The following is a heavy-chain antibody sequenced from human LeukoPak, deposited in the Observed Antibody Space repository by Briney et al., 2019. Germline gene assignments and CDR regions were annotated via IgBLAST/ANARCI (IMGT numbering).Heavy chain of an antibody. CDR3: ASTKYYYGSGSYYSFDP. V-gene: IGHV1-18*01. CDR2: ISAYNGNT. CDR1: GYTFTSYG. J-gene: IGHJ5*02. D-gene: IGHD3-10*01. Sequence: ASVNVSCKASGYTFTSYGISWVRQAPGQGLEWMGWISAYNGNTDYAQKLQGRVTMTTDTSTSTAYMELRSLRSDDTAVYYCASTKYYYGSGSYYSFDPWGQGTLVTVSS.